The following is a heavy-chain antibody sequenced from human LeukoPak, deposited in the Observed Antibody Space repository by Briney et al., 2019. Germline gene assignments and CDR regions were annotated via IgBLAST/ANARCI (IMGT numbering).Heavy chain of an antibody. V-gene: IGHV3-7*01. Sequence: GGSLRLSCAASGFTFSSYWMSWVRQAPGKGLEWVANIKQDGREKYYVDSVKGRFTISRDNAKNSLYLQMNSLRAEDTAVYYCARAQFPLRFLEWLFQPFFDYWGQGTLVTASS. CDR1: GFTFSSYW. CDR3: ARAQFPLRFLEWLFQPFFDY. CDR2: IKQDGREK. J-gene: IGHJ4*02. D-gene: IGHD3-3*01.